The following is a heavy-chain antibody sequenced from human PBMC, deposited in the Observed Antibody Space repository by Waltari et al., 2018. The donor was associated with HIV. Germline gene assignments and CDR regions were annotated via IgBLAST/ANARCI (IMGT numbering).Heavy chain of an antibody. D-gene: IGHD3-3*01. CDR3: ATGRGVVNY. CDR1: GYSFTDYH. V-gene: IGHV1-2*06. J-gene: IGHJ4*02. Sequence: QVQLVQSGAEVKKPGASVKVSCKASGYSFTDYHMHWVRQAPGQGLEWMGRSNPNSGGTKYAQKFQGRVTMTRDTSISTAYMDLSSLRSDDTAVYFCATGRGVVNYWGQGTLVTVSS. CDR2: SNPNSGGT.